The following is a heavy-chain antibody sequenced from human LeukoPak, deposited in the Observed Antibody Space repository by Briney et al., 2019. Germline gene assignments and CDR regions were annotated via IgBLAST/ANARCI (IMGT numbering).Heavy chain of an antibody. CDR1: GGSISSSSYY. V-gene: IGHV4-39*07. CDR2: IYYNGAT. D-gene: IGHD2-2*01. Sequence: SETLSLTCIVSGGSISSSSYYWAWIRQPPGEGLEWIGSIYYNGATYYNPSLRSRVTISADTSKNQFSLNLSSVTAADTAVYYCARVSVPATATSYYYYYMDVWGKGTTVTVSS. J-gene: IGHJ6*03. CDR3: ARVSVPATATSYYYYYMDV.